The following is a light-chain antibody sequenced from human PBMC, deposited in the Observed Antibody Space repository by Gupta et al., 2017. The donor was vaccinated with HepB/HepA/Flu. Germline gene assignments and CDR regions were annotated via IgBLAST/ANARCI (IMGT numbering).Light chain of an antibody. J-gene: IGKJ1*01. Sequence: AIRMTQSPSSFSASTGDRVTITCRASQGISSYLAWYQQKPGKAPKLLIYAAPTLQSGVPSRFSGSGSGTDFTLTISCLQSEDFATYYCQQDYGSPPTFGQGTKVEIK. CDR1: QGISSY. CDR2: AAP. V-gene: IGKV1-8*01. CDR3: QQDYGSPPT.